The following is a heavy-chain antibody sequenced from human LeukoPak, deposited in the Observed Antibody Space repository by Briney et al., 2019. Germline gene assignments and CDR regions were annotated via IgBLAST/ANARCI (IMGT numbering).Heavy chain of an antibody. Sequence: GGSLRLSCAASGFTFSSYSMNWVRQAPGKGLEWVSSISSSSSYIYYADSVKGRFTISRDNAKNSLYLQMNSLRAKDTAVYYCARWELWSQGNYYYYYGMDAWGQGTTVTVSS. CDR1: GFTFSSYS. D-gene: IGHD1-26*01. V-gene: IGHV3-21*01. J-gene: IGHJ6*02. CDR3: ARWELWSQGNYYYYYGMDA. CDR2: ISSSSSYI.